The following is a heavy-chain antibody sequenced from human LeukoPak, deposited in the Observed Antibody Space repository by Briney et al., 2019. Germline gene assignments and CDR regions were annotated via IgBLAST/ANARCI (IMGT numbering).Heavy chain of an antibody. V-gene: IGHV1-46*01. Sequence: ASVKVFCKASGYTFTSYYMHWVRQAPGQGLEWMGIINPSGGSTSYAQKFQGRVTMTRDMSTSTVYMELSSLRSEDTAVYYCARGAAYYYDSSGYYEAFDIWGQGTMVTVSS. CDR1: GYTFTSYY. D-gene: IGHD3-22*01. CDR3: ARGAAYYYDSSGYYEAFDI. J-gene: IGHJ3*02. CDR2: INPSGGST.